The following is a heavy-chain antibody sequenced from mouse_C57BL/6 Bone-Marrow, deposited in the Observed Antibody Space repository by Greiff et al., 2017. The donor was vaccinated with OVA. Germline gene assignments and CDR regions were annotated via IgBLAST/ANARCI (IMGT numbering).Heavy chain of an antibody. D-gene: IGHD1-1*01. CDR3: VRDYYGSRAWFAY. Sequence: EVHLVESGGGLVQPKGSLKLSCAASGFSFNTYAMNWVRQAPGKGLEWVARIRSKSNNYATYYADSVKDRFTISRDDSESMLYLQMNNLKTEDTAMYYCVRDYYGSRAWFAYWGQGTLVTVSA. CDR2: IRSKSNNYAT. V-gene: IGHV10-1*01. J-gene: IGHJ3*01. CDR1: GFSFNTYA.